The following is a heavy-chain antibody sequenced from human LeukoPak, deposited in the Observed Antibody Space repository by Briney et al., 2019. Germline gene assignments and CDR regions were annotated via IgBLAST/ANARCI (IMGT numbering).Heavy chain of an antibody. CDR3: ARHHWGPYSSSYGNWFDP. Sequence: SQTLSLTCAISGDSVSSNSAAWNWIRQSPSRGLEWLGRTYYRSKWYNDYAVSVKSRITINPDTSKNRFSLQLNSVTPEDTAVYYCARHHWGPYSSSYGNWFDPWGQGTLVTVSS. CDR1: GDSVSSNSAA. CDR2: TYYRSKWYN. V-gene: IGHV6-1*01. D-gene: IGHD6-6*01. J-gene: IGHJ5*02.